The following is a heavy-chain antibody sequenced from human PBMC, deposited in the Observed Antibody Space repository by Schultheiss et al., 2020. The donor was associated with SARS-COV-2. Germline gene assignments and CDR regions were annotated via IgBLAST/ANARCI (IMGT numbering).Heavy chain of an antibody. CDR2: IFSNDEK. Sequence: SWIRQPPGKALEWLAHIFSNDEKSYSTSLKSRLTISKDTSKSQVVLTMTNMDPVDTATYYCARIRTPYYYYYGMDVWGQGTTVTVSS. CDR3: ARIRTPYYYYYGMDV. V-gene: IGHV2-26*01. J-gene: IGHJ6*02.